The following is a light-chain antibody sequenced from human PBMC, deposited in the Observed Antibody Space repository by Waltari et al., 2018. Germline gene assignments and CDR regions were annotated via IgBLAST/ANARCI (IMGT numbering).Light chain of an antibody. J-gene: IGLJ2*01. Sequence: QSALTQPRSVSGSPGQSVTISCTGTSSDVGGYTYVPWYQQHPGKAPKLIIYDVTKRPSGVPDRFSGSKSGNTASLTISGLQAEDEADYYCCSYGGSYSFVVFGGGTKLTVL. CDR1: SSDVGGYTY. CDR2: DVT. CDR3: CSYGGSYSFVV. V-gene: IGLV2-11*01.